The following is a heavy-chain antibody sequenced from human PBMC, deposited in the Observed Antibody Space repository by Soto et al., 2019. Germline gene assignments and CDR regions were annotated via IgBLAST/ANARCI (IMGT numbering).Heavy chain of an antibody. CDR1: GGSFNGYH. J-gene: IGHJ6*02. D-gene: IGHD3-22*01. V-gene: IGHV4-34*01. CDR2: ISHSGST. CDR3: ARGGYDYDYGVDV. Sequence: SATLSLTCDVYGGSFNGYHWSWIRQPPWKGLEWIGEISHSGSTDYNPSLKSRVTISVDTSKNQFSLRVTSVTAADTAVYYCARGGYDYDYGVDVWGQGTTV.